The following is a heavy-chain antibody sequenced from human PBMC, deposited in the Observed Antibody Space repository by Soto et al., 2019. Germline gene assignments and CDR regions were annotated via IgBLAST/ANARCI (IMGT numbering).Heavy chain of an antibody. D-gene: IGHD3-22*01. CDR1: GFTFSSYA. CDR2: ISGSGGST. CDR3: AKAVIPNRYYFDY. Sequence: GWSLRLSCAASGFTFSSYAMNWVRQAPGKGLEWVSAISGSGGSTYYADSVKGRFTISRDNSKNTLYLQMSSLRAEDTAVYYCAKAVIPNRYYFDYWGQGTLVTVSS. V-gene: IGHV3-23*01. J-gene: IGHJ4*02.